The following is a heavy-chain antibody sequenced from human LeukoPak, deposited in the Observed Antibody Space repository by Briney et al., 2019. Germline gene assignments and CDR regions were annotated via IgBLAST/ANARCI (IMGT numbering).Heavy chain of an antibody. CDR2: IYTSGST. CDR1: GGSISSGSYY. J-gene: IGHJ4*02. D-gene: IGHD2-2*01. Sequence: SQTLSLTCTVSGGSISSGSYYWSWIRQPAGKGLEWIGRIYTSGSTNYNPSLKSRVTISVDTPKNQFSLKLSSVTAADTAVYYCARGADCSSTSCPYYFDYWGQGTLVTVSS. V-gene: IGHV4-61*02. CDR3: ARGADCSSTSCPYYFDY.